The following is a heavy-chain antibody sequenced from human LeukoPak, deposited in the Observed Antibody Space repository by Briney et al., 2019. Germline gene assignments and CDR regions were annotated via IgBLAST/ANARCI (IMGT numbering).Heavy chain of an antibody. V-gene: IGHV1-46*01. Sequence: GASVKVSCKASGYTFTSYYMHWVRQAPGQGLEWMGIINPSGGSTSYAQKFQGRVTMTRDTSTSTVYMELSSLRSEDTAVYYCAQLNPIAAAGSLDFDYWGQGTLVTVSS. CDR3: AQLNPIAAAGSLDFDY. CDR2: INPSGGST. J-gene: IGHJ4*02. CDR1: GYTFTSYY. D-gene: IGHD6-13*01.